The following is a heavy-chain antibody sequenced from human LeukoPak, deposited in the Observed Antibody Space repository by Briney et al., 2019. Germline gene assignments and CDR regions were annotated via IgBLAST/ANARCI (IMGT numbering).Heavy chain of an antibody. V-gene: IGHV3-7*01. Sequence: GGSLRLSCAASGFTFSSYWMSWVRQAPGKGLEWVANIKQDGSEKYYVGSVEGRFTISRDNDKNSLYLQMSSLRAEDTAIYYCARALYNRGWYPDYFDSWGQGALVTVSS. CDR2: IKQDGSEK. CDR3: ARALYNRGWYPDYFDS. D-gene: IGHD6-19*01. CDR1: GFTFSSYW. J-gene: IGHJ4*02.